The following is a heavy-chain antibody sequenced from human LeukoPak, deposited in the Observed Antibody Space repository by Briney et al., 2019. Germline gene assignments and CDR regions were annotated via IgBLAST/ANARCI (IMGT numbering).Heavy chain of an antibody. J-gene: IGHJ4*02. CDR1: GYRFTNYW. V-gene: IGHV5-51*01. Sequence: GESLKISCKGSGYRFTNYWIGWVRQMPGKGLEWMGIIYPPDSDTRYGREFQGQVTISVDASISTAYLQWSSLKASDTAMYYCARSSTSSPYYSDSWGQGTLVIVSS. D-gene: IGHD2/OR15-2a*01. CDR3: ARSSTSSPYYSDS. CDR2: IYPPDSDT.